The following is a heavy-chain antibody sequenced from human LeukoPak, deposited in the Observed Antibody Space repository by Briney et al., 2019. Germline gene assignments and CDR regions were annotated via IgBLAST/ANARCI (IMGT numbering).Heavy chain of an antibody. CDR2: MYYSGST. J-gene: IGHJ3*02. D-gene: IGHD2-21*01. CDR3: ARGLDTNDWSDAFDI. CDR1: GGSFSGYS. V-gene: IGHV4-30-4*07. Sequence: PSETLSLTCAVYGGSFSGYSWSWIRQPPGKGLEWIGYMYYSGSTYSNLSLKSRVTISVDTSKNQFSLKLSSVTAADTAVYYCARGLDTNDWSDAFDIWGQGTMVTVSS.